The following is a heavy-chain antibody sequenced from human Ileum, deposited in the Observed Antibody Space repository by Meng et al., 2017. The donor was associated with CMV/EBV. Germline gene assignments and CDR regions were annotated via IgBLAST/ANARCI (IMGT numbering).Heavy chain of an antibody. D-gene: IGHD2-8*01. J-gene: IGHJ5*01. CDR2: TIHRGNT. CDR3: VRSTHGNHTTGHVYNLGRVDS. V-gene: IGHV4-31*02. Sequence: DYNSNGSRNIQGKGLEWIGYTIHRGNTYYNPSLNNRLNSSTDTSNNEVYLGLSSVTAADTAIYDCVRSTHGNHTTGHVYNLGRVDSWGPGTLVTVSS. CDR1: DYN.